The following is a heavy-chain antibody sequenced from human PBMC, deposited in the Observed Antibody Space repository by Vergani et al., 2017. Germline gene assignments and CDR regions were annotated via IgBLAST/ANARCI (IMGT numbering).Heavy chain of an antibody. J-gene: IGHJ6*02. Sequence: QLQLQESGPGLVKPSETLSLPCTVSGGSISSSSYYWGWIRQPPGKGLEWIGSIYYSGSTYYNPSLKSRVTISVDTSKNQFSLKLSSVTAADTAVYYCARDLTYYGSGNNNYYYGMDVWGQGTTVTVSS. CDR1: GGSISSSSYY. D-gene: IGHD3-10*01. CDR3: ARDLTYYGSGNNNYYYGMDV. V-gene: IGHV4-39*07. CDR2: IYYSGST.